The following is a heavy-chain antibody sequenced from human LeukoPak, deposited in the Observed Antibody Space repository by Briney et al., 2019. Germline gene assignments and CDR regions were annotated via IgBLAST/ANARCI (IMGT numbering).Heavy chain of an antibody. Sequence: SETLSLTCAVYGGSFSGYYWSWIRQPPGKGLEGMGEINQSGSTNYNPSLKSRVTISVDPSTHPCSLKLSSVAAAATAVYYCARRGVGMVRGVTLILRFDPWGQGTLVTVSS. CDR1: GGSFSGYY. V-gene: IGHV4-34*01. CDR3: ARRGVGMVRGVTLILRFDP. CDR2: INQSGST. J-gene: IGHJ5*02. D-gene: IGHD3-10*01.